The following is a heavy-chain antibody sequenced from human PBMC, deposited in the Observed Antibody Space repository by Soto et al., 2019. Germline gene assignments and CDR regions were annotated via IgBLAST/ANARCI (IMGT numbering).Heavy chain of an antibody. D-gene: IGHD2-15*01. V-gene: IGHV4-34*01. Sequence: QVQLQQWGAGLLKPSETLSLTCVVYGGSFSGYYWSWIRQPPGKGLEWIGEINHSGSTNYNPSLKSRVTISVDTSKNPFSLKQRSVTAADTAVYYCARGFRFCSGGSCYSGWFDTWGQGTLVPVSS. J-gene: IGHJ5*02. CDR2: INHSGST. CDR3: ARGFRFCSGGSCYSGWFDT. CDR1: GGSFSGYY.